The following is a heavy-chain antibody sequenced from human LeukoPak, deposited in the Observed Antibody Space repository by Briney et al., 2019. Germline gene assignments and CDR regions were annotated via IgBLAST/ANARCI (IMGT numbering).Heavy chain of an antibody. CDR1: GGPFSSYA. Sequence: VASVKVSCKASGGPFSSYAINWVRQAPGQGLEWMGGIIPVFHTAKYAQKFQGRVTITAAEATSTAYMELSRLRSDDTAVYYCARVGHIAARPGDWFDPWGQGTLVTVSS. D-gene: IGHD6-6*01. V-gene: IGHV1-69*13. J-gene: IGHJ5*02. CDR3: ARVGHIAARPGDWFDP. CDR2: IIPVFHTA.